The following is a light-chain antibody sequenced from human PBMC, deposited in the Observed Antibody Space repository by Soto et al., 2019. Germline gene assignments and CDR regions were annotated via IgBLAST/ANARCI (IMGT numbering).Light chain of an antibody. CDR3: QQYNNWPWT. J-gene: IGKJ3*01. Sequence: EIVLTQSPATLSVSPGERGTLSCRASQSVSSNLAWYQQKPGQAPRLLIYGASTRATGIPARFSGSRSGTEFTLTISRVQSEDSAVYYCQQYNNWPWTFGPGTKVDIK. CDR1: QSVSSN. V-gene: IGKV3-15*01. CDR2: GAS.